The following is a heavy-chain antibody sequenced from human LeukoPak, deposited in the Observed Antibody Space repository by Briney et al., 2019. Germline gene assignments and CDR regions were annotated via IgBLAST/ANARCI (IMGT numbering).Heavy chain of an antibody. CDR3: AKHHCSSISCHGRSSGDFDY. J-gene: IGHJ4*02. V-gene: IGHV3-30*18. D-gene: IGHD2-2*01. CDR2: TSYDGSNK. Sequence: GRSLRLSCAASGFTFSSYGMHWVRQAPGKGLEWVAVTSYDGSNKCYADSLKGRFTISRDNSKNTLYLQMNSLRAEDTAVYYCAKHHCSSISCHGRSSGDFDYWGQGTLVTVSS. CDR1: GFTFSSYG.